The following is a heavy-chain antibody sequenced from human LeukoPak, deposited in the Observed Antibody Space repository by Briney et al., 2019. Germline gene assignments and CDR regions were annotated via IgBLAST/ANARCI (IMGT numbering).Heavy chain of an antibody. D-gene: IGHD1-26*01. CDR3: ARAGGSYSFDY. V-gene: IGHV4-59*01. J-gene: IGHJ4*02. CDR1: GGSISTYY. Sequence: PSETLSLTCTVSGGSISTYYWNWLRQPPGKGLEWIGYIDYSGTANINPSLKSRGTLSIGTSRNQFSLKLSSVTAADTAMYYCARAGGSYSFDYWGQGSRVTVSS. CDR2: IDYSGTA.